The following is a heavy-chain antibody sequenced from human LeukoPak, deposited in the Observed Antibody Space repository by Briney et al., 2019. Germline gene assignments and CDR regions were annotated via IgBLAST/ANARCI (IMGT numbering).Heavy chain of an antibody. Sequence: GSLRLSCTASRFTFADYAMNWARQAPRKGLEWVSLISGDGDKTFYADSVKGRFTISRDKSKNSLFLQMDSLRTEDTAFYYCAKGGRRDSYNSGSDIWGQGTMVTVSS. D-gene: IGHD5-24*01. CDR3: AKGGRRDSYNSGSDI. V-gene: IGHV3-43*02. CDR1: RFTFADYA. CDR2: ISGDGDKT. J-gene: IGHJ3*02.